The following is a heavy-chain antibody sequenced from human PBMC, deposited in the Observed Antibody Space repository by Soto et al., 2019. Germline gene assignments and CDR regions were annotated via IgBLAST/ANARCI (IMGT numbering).Heavy chain of an antibody. V-gene: IGHV4-34*01. CDR1: GGSFSGYY. CDR3: ARGPSDDYSNYFDY. Sequence: SETLSLTCAVYGGSFSGYYWSWIRQPPGKGLEWIGEINHSGSTNYNPSLKSRVTISVDTSKNQFSLKLSSVTAADTAVYYCARGPSDDYSNYFDYWGQGTLVTVSS. J-gene: IGHJ4*02. D-gene: IGHD4-4*01. CDR2: INHSGST.